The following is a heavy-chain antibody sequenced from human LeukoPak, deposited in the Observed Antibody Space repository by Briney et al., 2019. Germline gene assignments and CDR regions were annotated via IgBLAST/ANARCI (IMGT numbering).Heavy chain of an antibody. D-gene: IGHD3-10*01. CDR2: IYTSGST. CDR3: ARDSGRRGYPEYSFDY. Sequence: PSETLSLTCTVSRGSIGAYYWSWIRQPAGKGLDWIGLIYTSGSTKKNPSLSSRVTISIDASKNQFSLRLSSLTAADTAIYYCARDSGRRGYPEYSFDYWGQGTPVIVSS. CDR1: RGSIGAYY. J-gene: IGHJ4*02. V-gene: IGHV4-4*07.